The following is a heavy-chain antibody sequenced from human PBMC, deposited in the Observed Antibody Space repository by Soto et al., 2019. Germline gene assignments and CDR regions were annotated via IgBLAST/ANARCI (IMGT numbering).Heavy chain of an antibody. J-gene: IGHJ4*02. CDR2: IYHSGST. CDR1: GGSISNGGYY. CDR3: AEHRYSYGPYYFDY. Sequence: SETLSLTCTVSGGSISNGGYYWSWIRQPPGKGLEWIGYIYHSGSTYYNPSLKSRVTISVDRSKNQFSLKLSSVTAEDTAVYYCAEHRYSYGPYYFDYWGQGTLVTVSS. D-gene: IGHD5-18*01. V-gene: IGHV4-30-2*01.